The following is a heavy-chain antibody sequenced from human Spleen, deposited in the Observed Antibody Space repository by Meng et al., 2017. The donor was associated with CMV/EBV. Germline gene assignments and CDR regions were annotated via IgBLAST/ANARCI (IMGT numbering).Heavy chain of an antibody. CDR1: GFTFSSYW. CDR2: IKQDGSEK. D-gene: IGHD3-3*01. Sequence: GESLKISCADSGFTFSSYWMSWVRQAPGKGLEWVANIKQDGSEKYYVDSVKGRFTISRDNAKNSLYLQMNSLRAEDTAVYYCARAPIFGVVIRRVSHHDYWGQGTLVTVSS. CDR3: ARAPIFGVVIRRVSHHDY. V-gene: IGHV3-7*04. J-gene: IGHJ4*02.